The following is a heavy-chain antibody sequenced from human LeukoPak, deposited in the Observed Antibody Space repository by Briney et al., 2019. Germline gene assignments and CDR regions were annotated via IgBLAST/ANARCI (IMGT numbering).Heavy chain of an antibody. V-gene: IGHV1-46*01. CDR2: IYPRDGST. CDR1: GYTFTSNY. D-gene: IGHD2-8*02. CDR3: ARESAAPGGVANYFDY. J-gene: IGHJ4*02. Sequence: GASVKVSCKASGYTFTSNYIHWVRQAPGQGLEWMGMIYPRDGSTSYAQKFQGRVTMTRDTSTSTVYMELSSLRSEDTAVYYCARESAAPGGVANYFDYWGQGTLVTVSS.